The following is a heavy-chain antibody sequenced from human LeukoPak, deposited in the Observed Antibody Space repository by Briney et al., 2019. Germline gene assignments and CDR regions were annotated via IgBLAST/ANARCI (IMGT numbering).Heavy chain of an antibody. CDR2: ISSDGSNK. Sequence: GGSLRLSCAASGSTFSSYGMHWVRQAPGKGLEWVAVISSDGSNKYYADSVKGRFTISRDNSKNTLYLQMNSLRTEDTAVYYCAKENYYDSSGYIDYWGQGTLVTVSS. CDR3: AKENYYDSSGYIDY. J-gene: IGHJ4*02. D-gene: IGHD3-22*01. CDR1: GSTFSSYG. V-gene: IGHV3-30*18.